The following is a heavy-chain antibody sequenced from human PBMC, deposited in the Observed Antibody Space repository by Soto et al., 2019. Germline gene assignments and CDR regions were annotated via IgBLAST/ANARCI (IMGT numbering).Heavy chain of an antibody. Sequence: QVQLQESGPGLVKPSQTLSLTCTVSGGSISSGGYYWSWIRQHPGKGLEWIGYIYYSGSTYYNPSLKRRVNISVDTSKNQFYLKLSSVTAADTAVYYCASTGSSGYYYFLGYWGQGTLVTVSS. D-gene: IGHD3-22*01. CDR2: IYYSGST. J-gene: IGHJ4*02. CDR3: ASTGSSGYYYFLGY. V-gene: IGHV4-31*03. CDR1: GGSISSGGYY.